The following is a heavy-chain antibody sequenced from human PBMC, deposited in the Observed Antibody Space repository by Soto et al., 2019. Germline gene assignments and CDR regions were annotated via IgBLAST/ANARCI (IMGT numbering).Heavy chain of an antibody. J-gene: IGHJ4*02. CDR2: INSDGSRV. CDR1: GFTFSSYW. D-gene: IGHD3-22*01. V-gene: IGHV3-74*01. CDR3: ARGGSGAYYQDY. Sequence: EVQLVESGGDFVQPGGSLRLSCAASGFTFSSYWMHWVRQVPGKGLVWVSRINSDGSRVNYAESVKGRFGICRDNAKNPLYLHVNSLTVEDTAVYSCARGGSGAYYQDYWGRGTLVTVSS.